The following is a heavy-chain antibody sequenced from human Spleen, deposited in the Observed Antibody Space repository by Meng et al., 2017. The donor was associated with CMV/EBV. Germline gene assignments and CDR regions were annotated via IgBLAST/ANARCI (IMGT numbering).Heavy chain of an antibody. CDR3: ARDPAYYDILTGTFDY. V-gene: IGHV1-2*02. J-gene: IGHJ4*02. Sequence: ASVKVSCKASGYTFTGYYMHWVRQAPGQGLEWMGWINPNSGGTNYAQKFQGRVTMTRDTSISTAYMELSRLRSDDTAVYYCARDPAYYDILTGTFDYWGQGNLVTVS. D-gene: IGHD3-9*01. CDR1: GYTFTGYY. CDR2: INPNSGGT.